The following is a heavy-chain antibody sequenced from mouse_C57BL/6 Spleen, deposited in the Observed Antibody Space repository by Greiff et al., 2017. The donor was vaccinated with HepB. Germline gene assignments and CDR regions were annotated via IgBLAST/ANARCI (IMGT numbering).Heavy chain of an antibody. J-gene: IGHJ2*01. CDR1: GYTFTSYW. V-gene: IGHV1-69*01. Sequence: QVQLQQPGAELVMPGASVKLSCKASGYTFTSYWMHWVKQRPGQGLEWIGEIDPSDSYTNYNQKFNGKSTLTVDKSSSTAYMQLSSLTSEDSAVYYCARGTVVAPEYFDYWGQGTTLTVSS. D-gene: IGHD1-1*01. CDR3: ARGTVVAPEYFDY. CDR2: IDPSDSYT.